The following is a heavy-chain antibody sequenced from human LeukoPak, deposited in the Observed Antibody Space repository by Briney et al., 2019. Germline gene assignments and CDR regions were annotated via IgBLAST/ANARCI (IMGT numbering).Heavy chain of an antibody. V-gene: IGHV3-49*04. CDR1: GFTFCDYA. CDR3: TREYGDYPCYYGMDV. CDR2: IRSKAYGGTT. Sequence: GGSLRLSCTASGFTFCDYAMSWVRQAPGKGLEWVGFIRSKAYGGTTEYAASVKGRFTISRDDSKSIAYLQMDSLKTEDTAVYYCTREYGDYPCYYGMDVWGQGTTVTVSS. D-gene: IGHD4-17*01. J-gene: IGHJ6*02.